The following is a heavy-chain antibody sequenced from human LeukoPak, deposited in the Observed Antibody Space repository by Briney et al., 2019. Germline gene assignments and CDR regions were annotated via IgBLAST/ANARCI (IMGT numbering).Heavy chain of an antibody. J-gene: IGHJ4*02. CDR3: ARRRGYSYGYYFDY. V-gene: IGHV4-59*01. Sequence: PSETLSLTCTVSGGSISSYYWSWIRQPPGKGLEWIGYIYYSGSTNYNPSLKSRVTISVDTSKNQFSLKLSSVTAADTAVYYCARRRGYSYGYYFDYRGQGTLVTVSS. CDR1: GGSISSYY. D-gene: IGHD5-18*01. CDR2: IYYSGST.